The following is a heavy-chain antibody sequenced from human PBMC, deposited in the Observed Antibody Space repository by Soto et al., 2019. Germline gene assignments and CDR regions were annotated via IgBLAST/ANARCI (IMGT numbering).Heavy chain of an antibody. J-gene: IGHJ5*02. Sequence: GGSLRLSCAASGFIFENFGMSWVRQAPGKGLEWISSISGSGFKKYYADSVKGRFTISRDNSKSTVYLELNNLSAEDTAVYHCARDMYTNYVNYFDLWGQGTLVTVSS. CDR3: ARDMYTNYVNYFDL. CDR2: ISGSGFKK. V-gene: IGHV3-23*01. D-gene: IGHD3-16*01. CDR1: GFIFENFG.